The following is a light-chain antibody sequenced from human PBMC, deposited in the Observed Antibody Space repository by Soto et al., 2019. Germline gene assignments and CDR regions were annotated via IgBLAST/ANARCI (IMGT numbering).Light chain of an antibody. Sequence: IVMTPSPATLSVSPVERATLSCRASQSVTSNCLAWYQQKPGQAPRLLIYAASSRATGIPDRFSGSGSGTDFTLTISRLEPEDFAVYYCQQCGSSPNTFGQGTRLEIK. V-gene: IGKV3-20*01. CDR3: QQCGSSPNT. CDR1: QSVTSNC. CDR2: AAS. J-gene: IGKJ5*01.